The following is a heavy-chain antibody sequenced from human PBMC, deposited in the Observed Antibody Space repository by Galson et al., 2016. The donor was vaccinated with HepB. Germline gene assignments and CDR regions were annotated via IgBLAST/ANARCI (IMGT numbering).Heavy chain of an antibody. CDR3: ARDPMRFAFDL. Sequence: SLRLSCAASGFTFRTSWMSWVRQPPGKGPEWVANINPDGSQAYYVDSVKGRFNTSKDNAKNSLYLRMNSLRADDTAVYYCARDPMRFAFDLWGQGTMVTVSS. CDR2: INPDGSQA. J-gene: IGHJ3*01. CDR1: GFTFRTSW. V-gene: IGHV3-7*01.